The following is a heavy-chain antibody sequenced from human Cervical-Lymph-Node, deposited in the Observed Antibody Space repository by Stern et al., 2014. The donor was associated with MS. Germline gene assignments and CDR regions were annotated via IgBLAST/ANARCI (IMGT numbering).Heavy chain of an antibody. CDR2: ISSDGSNT. V-gene: IGHV3-30*18. CDR3: AKDQRDATVSAARVYGVDV. D-gene: IGHD1-1*01. CDR1: GFTFSSYA. J-gene: IGHJ6*02. Sequence: VQLVESGGGVVQPGRSLRLSCAASGFTFSSYAMQWVRQAPGKGLEWMAVISSDGSNTYYADSVKGRFTISRDNPKNTLYLQMNSLSAEDTGVYYCAKDQRDATVSAARVYGVDVWGQGTTVTVSS.